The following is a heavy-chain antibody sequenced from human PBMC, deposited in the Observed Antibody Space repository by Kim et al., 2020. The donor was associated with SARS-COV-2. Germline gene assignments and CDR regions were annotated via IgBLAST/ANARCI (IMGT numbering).Heavy chain of an antibody. D-gene: IGHD1-7*01. CDR1: GYTFTGYY. V-gene: IGHV1-2*02. Sequence: ASVKVSCKASGYTFTGYYMHWVRQAPGQGLEWMGWINPNSGGTNYAQKFQGRVTMTRDTSISTAYMELSRLRSDDTAVYFCARYITGTTAPGLVSHDAFDIWGQGTMVTVSS. CDR3: ARYITGTTAPGLVSHDAFDI. J-gene: IGHJ3*02. CDR2: INPNSGGT.